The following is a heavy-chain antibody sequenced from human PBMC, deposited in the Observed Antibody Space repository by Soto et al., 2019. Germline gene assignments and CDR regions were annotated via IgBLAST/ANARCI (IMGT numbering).Heavy chain of an antibody. CDR2: IIPIFGTA. Sequence: SVKVSCKASGGTFSSYAISWVRQAPGQGLEWMGGIIPIFGTANYAQKFQGRVTITADESTSTAYMELSSLRSEDTAVYYCARDCSSTSCYTGYYYYGMAVWGQGTTVTVSS. J-gene: IGHJ6*02. D-gene: IGHD2-2*02. V-gene: IGHV1-69*13. CDR1: GGTFSSYA. CDR3: ARDCSSTSCYTGYYYYGMAV.